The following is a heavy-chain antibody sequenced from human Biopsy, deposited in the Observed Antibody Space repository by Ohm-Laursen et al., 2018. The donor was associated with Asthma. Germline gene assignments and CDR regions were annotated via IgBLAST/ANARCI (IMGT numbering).Heavy chain of an antibody. CDR1: EFSVSSSY. Sequence: SLRLSCTASEFSVSSSYMSWVRQAPGKGLEWVSVIYNDGRAYYADSVKGRFTVSRDNSKNTLFLQMNNLRAEDTAVYYCTRTTTVTTTYAMDVWGRGTTVTVSS. D-gene: IGHD4-17*01. J-gene: IGHJ6*02. V-gene: IGHV3-53*01. CDR3: TRTTTVTTTYAMDV. CDR2: IYNDGRA.